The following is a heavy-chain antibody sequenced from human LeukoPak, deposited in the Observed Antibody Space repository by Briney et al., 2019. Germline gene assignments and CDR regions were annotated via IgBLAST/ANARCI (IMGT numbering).Heavy chain of an antibody. J-gene: IGHJ4*02. D-gene: IGHD2-2*03. Sequence: ASGPYYADAVRGRFTISRDNSRNTLYLQMNSLRAEDTAVYYCAKDLDIVVVPAAPGGWGQGTLVTVSS. V-gene: IGHV3-NL1*01. CDR3: AKDLDIVVVPAAPGG. CDR2: ASGP.